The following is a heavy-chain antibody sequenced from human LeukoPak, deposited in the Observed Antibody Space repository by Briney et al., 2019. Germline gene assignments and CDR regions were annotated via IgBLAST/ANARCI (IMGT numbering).Heavy chain of an antibody. Sequence: SETLSLTCTVSGGSISTYYWSWIRQPPGKGLEWIGYIYHSGSTYYNPSLKSRVTISVDRSKNQFSLKLSSVTAADTAVYYCARGYYYDSSGYYAFDMWGQGTMVTVSS. V-gene: IGHV4-59*12. CDR1: GGSISTYY. CDR2: IYHSGST. J-gene: IGHJ3*02. CDR3: ARGYYYDSSGYYAFDM. D-gene: IGHD3-22*01.